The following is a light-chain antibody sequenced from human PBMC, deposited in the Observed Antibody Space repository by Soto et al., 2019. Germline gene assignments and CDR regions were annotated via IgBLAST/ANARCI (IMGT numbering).Light chain of an antibody. Sequence: QSVLAQPSSVSGSPGQSITISCTGTSTDVGGSNYVSWYQHHSGKAHKLLIYEVTNRPSGISDRFSGSKSVNTASLTISGLQAEDESDYYCGSYSSTDTPFVFGTGTKVTVL. CDR2: EVT. CDR1: STDVGGSNY. J-gene: IGLJ1*01. CDR3: GSYSSTDTPFV. V-gene: IGLV2-14*01.